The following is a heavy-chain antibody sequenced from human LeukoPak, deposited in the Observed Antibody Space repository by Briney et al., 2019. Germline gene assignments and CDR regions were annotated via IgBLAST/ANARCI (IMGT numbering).Heavy chain of an antibody. J-gene: IGHJ5*02. Sequence: ASVKVSCKASGYTFTTYGISWVRLAPGQGLEWMGWISAYNGYTNYAQQFQGRVTMTTDTSMSTAYMELRSLRSDDTAVYYCARDLIAVRPGWFDPWGQGSLVTVSS. CDR3: ARDLIAVRPGWFDP. CDR1: GYTFTTYG. CDR2: ISAYNGYT. D-gene: IGHD6-6*01. V-gene: IGHV1-18*01.